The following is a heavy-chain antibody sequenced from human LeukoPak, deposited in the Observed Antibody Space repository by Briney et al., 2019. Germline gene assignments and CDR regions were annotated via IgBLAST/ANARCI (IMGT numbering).Heavy chain of an antibody. V-gene: IGHV4-34*01. CDR2: IYYSGST. J-gene: IGHJ5*02. CDR3: ARHGHSSSSSWFDP. D-gene: IGHD6-13*01. CDR1: GGSFSGYY. Sequence: PSETLSLTCAVYGGSFSGYYWSWIRQPPGKGLEWIGSIYYSGSTYYNPSLKSRVTISVDTSKNQFSLKLSSVTAADTAVYYCARHGHSSSSSWFDPWGQGTLVTVSS.